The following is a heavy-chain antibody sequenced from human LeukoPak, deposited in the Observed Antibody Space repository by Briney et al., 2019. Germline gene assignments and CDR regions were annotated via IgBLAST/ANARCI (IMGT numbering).Heavy chain of an antibody. CDR2: IYYSGST. V-gene: IGHV4-39*01. CDR1: GGSISSSSYY. D-gene: IGHD6-13*01. J-gene: IGHJ5*02. Sequence: SETLSLTCTVSGGSISSSSYYWGWIRQPPGKGLEWIGSIYYSGSTYYNPSLKSRVTISVDTSKNQFSLKLSSVTAADTAVYYCAKGPAAGPSGDWFDPWGQGTLVTVSS. CDR3: AKGPAAGPSGDWFDP.